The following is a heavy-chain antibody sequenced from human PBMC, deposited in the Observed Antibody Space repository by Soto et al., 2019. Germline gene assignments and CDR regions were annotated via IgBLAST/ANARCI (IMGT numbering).Heavy chain of an antibody. CDR2: ISSNGANT. J-gene: IGHJ4*01. CDR3: VSWVSAHFDY. D-gene: IGHD2-8*01. V-gene: IGHV3-23*01. Sequence: PGGSLRLSCAASGFTFDSPYSYAMSWVRQSPGKGPEWVSTISSNGANTHYAESVKGRFTISKDPSRNTVHLHMNSLRAEDTATYFCVSWVSAHFDYWGHGTPVTVSS. CDR1: GFTFDSPYSYA.